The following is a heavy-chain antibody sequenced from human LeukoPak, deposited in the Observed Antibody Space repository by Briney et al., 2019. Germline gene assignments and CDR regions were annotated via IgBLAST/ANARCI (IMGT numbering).Heavy chain of an antibody. CDR2: IIPIFGTA. Sequence: ASVKVSCKASGGTFSSYAISWVRQAPGQGLEWMGGIIPIFGTANYAQKFQGRVTITADESTSTAYMELSSLRSEDTAVCYCASLGWLLHRSYDYWGQGTLVTVSS. CDR1: GGTFSSYA. D-gene: IGHD3-22*01. J-gene: IGHJ4*02. CDR3: ASLGWLLHRSYDY. V-gene: IGHV1-69*13.